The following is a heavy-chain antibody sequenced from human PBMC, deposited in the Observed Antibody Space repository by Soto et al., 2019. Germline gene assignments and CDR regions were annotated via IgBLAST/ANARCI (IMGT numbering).Heavy chain of an antibody. V-gene: IGHV3-23*01. D-gene: IGHD3-22*01. CDR2: ISGGGEFT. CDR3: AKDLVVIVYFDIIAY. CDR1: GITFSSYA. J-gene: IGHJ4*02. Sequence: GGSLRLSCAASGITFSSYAMTWVRQAPGKGLEWVSSISGGGEFTSYADSVKGRFTIPRDNSKSTVYLQMDSLRAEDTALYYCAKDLVVIVYFDIIAYWGQGVLVTVSS.